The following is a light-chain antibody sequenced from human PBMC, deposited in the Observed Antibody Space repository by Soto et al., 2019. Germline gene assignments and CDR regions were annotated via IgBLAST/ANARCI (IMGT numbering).Light chain of an antibody. Sequence: QLTQSPSSLSASVGDRVSITCRASQGIAGYLVWYQQKPGKAPKLLIYAASSLQSGVPSRFSGSGSGTDFTLTISSLQPEDFATYYCQQLHSYPLTFGGGTKVDI. V-gene: IGKV1-9*01. J-gene: IGKJ4*01. CDR1: QGIAGY. CDR3: QQLHSYPLT. CDR2: AAS.